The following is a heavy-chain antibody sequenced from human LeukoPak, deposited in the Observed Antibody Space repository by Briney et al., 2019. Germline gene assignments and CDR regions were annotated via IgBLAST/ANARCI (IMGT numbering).Heavy chain of an antibody. CDR1: GGSISSYY. CDR3: ARAALGYCSSTSCYTGYAFDT. D-gene: IGHD2-2*02. Sequence: SETLSLTCTVSGGSISSYYWSWIRQPPGKGLEWIGYIYYSGSTNYNPSLKSRVTISVDTSKNQFSLKLSSVTAADTAVYYCARAALGYCSSTSCYTGYAFDTWGQGTMVTVSS. CDR2: IYYSGST. V-gene: IGHV4-59*01. J-gene: IGHJ3*02.